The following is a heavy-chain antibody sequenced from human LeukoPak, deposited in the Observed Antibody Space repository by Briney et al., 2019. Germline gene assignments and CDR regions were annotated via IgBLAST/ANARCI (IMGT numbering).Heavy chain of an antibody. CDR3: ARGASFFGSRTYSSYFDY. CDR1: GYTFTNYD. D-gene: IGHD3-10*01. J-gene: IGHJ4*02. V-gene: IGHV1-8*01. CDR2: MNPSSGIT. Sequence: ASVTVSCKASGYTFTNYDINWVRQAPGQGLEWMGWMNPSSGITGYAQKFQGRVTMTRDTSISTAYTELSNLRSEDTAVYSCARGASFFGSRTYSSYFDYWGQGTLVTVSS.